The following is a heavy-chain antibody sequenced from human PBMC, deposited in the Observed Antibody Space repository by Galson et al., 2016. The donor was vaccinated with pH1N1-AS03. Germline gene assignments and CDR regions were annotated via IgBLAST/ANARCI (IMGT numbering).Heavy chain of an antibody. CDR2: IYHSGSS. D-gene: IGHD1-1*01. V-gene: IGHV4-4*02. Sequence: ETLSLTCAASGGSISSSNLWSWVRRPPGKGLEWIGEIYHSGSSNYNPSLKSRVTISVDKSKNQFSLKLTSLTAADTAVYYCARATRDNWYEQGFYFDYWGQGTLVTVSS. CDR1: GGSISSSNL. CDR3: ARATRDNWYEQGFYFDY. J-gene: IGHJ4*02.